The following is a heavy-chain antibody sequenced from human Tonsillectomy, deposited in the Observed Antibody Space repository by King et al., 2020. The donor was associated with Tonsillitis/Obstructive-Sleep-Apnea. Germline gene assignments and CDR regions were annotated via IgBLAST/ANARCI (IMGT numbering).Heavy chain of an antibody. CDR3: ARGEIVVVVAATLDYYYMDV. CDR2: INHSGST. D-gene: IGHD2-15*01. V-gene: IGHV4-34*01. J-gene: IGHJ6*03. Sequence: VQLQQWGAGLLKPSETLSLTCAVYGGSFSGYCWSWIRQPPGKGLEWIGEINHSGSTNYNPSLKSRVTISVDTSKNQLSLKLSSVTAADTAVYYCARGEIVVVVAATLDYYYMDVWGKGTTVTVSS. CDR1: GGSFSGYC.